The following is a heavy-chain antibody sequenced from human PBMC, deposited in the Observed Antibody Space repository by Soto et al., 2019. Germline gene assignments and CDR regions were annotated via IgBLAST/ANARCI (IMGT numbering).Heavy chain of an antibody. V-gene: IGHV4-59*11. CDR2: IYYSGST. D-gene: IGHD3-22*01. J-gene: IGHJ3*02. CDR3: ARDQIFSSGYYDAFDI. CDR1: GGSIINLD. Sequence: ASQTLSLTCTVFGGSIINLDWSRIRKHTGKGLEWLGYIYYSGSTNYNPSLKSRVTISVDTSKNQFSLKLSSVTAADTAVYYCARDQIFSSGYYDAFDIWGQGTMVTVSS.